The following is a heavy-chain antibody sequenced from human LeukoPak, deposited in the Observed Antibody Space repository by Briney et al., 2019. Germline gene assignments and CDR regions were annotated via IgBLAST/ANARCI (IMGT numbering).Heavy chain of an antibody. CDR3: AKILNAMYFDL. CDR1: GFTFSSYA. Sequence: GASLRLSCAASGFTFSSYAMNWVRQAPGKGLEWVSTISGTTYYADSVKGRFSISRDDSQNMLFLQMDNLRADDTAVYYCAKILNAMYFDLWGHGTLVTVSS. J-gene: IGHJ2*01. CDR2: ISGTT. V-gene: IGHV3-23*01. D-gene: IGHD2-2*01.